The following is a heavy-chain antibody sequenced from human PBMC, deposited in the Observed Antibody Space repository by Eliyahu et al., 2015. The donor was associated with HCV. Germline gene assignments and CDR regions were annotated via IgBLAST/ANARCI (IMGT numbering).Heavy chain of an antibody. CDR2: IGGSGDST. J-gene: IGHJ4*02. CDR1: GFIFNNFA. CDR3: ARDYFHISGYYSDY. Sequence: EVHLLESGGGLEQPGGSLRLSCAASGFIFNNFAMSWVRQAPGKGLEWVSGIGGSGDSTYYADSVKGRFTISRDNSKNTLYLQMNSLRAEDTAIYYCARDYFHISGYYSDYLGQGTLVTVSS. V-gene: IGHV3-23*01. D-gene: IGHD3-22*01.